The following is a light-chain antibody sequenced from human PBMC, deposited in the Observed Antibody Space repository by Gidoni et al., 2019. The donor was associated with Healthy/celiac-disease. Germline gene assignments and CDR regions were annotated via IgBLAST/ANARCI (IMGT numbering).Light chain of an antibody. Sequence: EIVLTQSTATLSLSPGERATLSCRASQSVSSYLAWSQQKPGQAPRLLIYDASTRSTVIPARFSGSVSGTDFTLTISSLEPEDFAVYYCQQRSNWPVITFGQGNRLEIK. CDR2: DAS. V-gene: IGKV3-11*01. CDR1: QSVSSY. J-gene: IGKJ5*01. CDR3: QQRSNWPVIT.